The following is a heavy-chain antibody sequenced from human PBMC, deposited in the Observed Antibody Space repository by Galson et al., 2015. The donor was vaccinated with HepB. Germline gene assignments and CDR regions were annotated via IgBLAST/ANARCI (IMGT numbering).Heavy chain of an antibody. CDR3: ASWLAYYAVRGYYSDY. CDR1: GGTFSNYA. V-gene: IGHV1-69*06. D-gene: IGHD3-22*01. CDR2: IIPIFGTA. J-gene: IGHJ4*02. Sequence: SVKVSCKASGGTFSNYAISWVRQAPGQGLEWMGGIIPIFGTANYAQKFQGRVTITADKSTSTAYMELSSLRSEDTAVYYCASWLAYYAVRGYYSDYWGQGTLVTVSS.